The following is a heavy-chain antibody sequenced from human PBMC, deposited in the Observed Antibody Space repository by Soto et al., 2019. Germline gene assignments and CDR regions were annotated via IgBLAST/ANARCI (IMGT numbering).Heavy chain of an antibody. CDR1: EFSFRNLW. CDR2: INPDGSET. V-gene: IGHV3-7*01. CDR3: TTDLNWSGT. Sequence: PGGSLRLSCVASEFSFRNLWMTLVRQASGKGLEFLATINPDGSETYYVESVKGRFTISRDNAKNSVSLHMNSLGVEDTGLYYCTTDLNWSGTWGQGTMVTVSS. J-gene: IGHJ5*01. D-gene: IGHD3-3*01.